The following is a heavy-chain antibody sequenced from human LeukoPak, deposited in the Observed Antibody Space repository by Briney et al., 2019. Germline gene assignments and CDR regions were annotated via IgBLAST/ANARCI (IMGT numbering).Heavy chain of an antibody. V-gene: IGHV3-33*01. Sequence: GGSLRLSCAASGFTFSSYGMHWVRQAPGKGLEWVAVIWYDGSNKYYADSVKGRFTISRDNSKNTLYLQMNSLRAKDTAVYYCAREDSGTPGDPWGQGTLVTVSS. CDR3: AREDSGTPGDP. D-gene: IGHD1-26*01. J-gene: IGHJ5*02. CDR2: IWYDGSNK. CDR1: GFTFSSYG.